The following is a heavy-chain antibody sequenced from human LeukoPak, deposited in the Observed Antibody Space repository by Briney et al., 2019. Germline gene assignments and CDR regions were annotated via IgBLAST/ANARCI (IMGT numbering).Heavy chain of an antibody. J-gene: IGHJ6*02. CDR3: AREQDIVVVPAAIRWDYYYYGMDV. Sequence: GGSLRLSCAASGFTFSSYWMSWVRQAPGKGLEWAANIKQDGSEKYYVDSVKGRFTISRDNAKNSLYLQMNSLRAEDTAVYYCAREQDIVVVPAAIRWDYYYYGMDVWGQGTTVTVSS. CDR1: GFTFSSYW. CDR2: IKQDGSEK. D-gene: IGHD2-2*02. V-gene: IGHV3-7*01.